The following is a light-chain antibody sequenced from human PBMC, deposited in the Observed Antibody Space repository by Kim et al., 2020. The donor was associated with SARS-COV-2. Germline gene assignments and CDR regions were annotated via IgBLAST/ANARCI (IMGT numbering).Light chain of an antibody. V-gene: IGLV2-14*04. J-gene: IGLJ2*01. CDR1: SSDVCGYNY. CDR2: DVS. CDR3: SSYTSSSTVV. Sequence: GPSIPISCTGTSSDVCGYNYVSWYQQHPGKAPKLMIYDVSKRPSGVSNRFSGSKSGNTASLTISGLQAEDEADYYCSSYTSSSTVVFGGGTQLTVL.